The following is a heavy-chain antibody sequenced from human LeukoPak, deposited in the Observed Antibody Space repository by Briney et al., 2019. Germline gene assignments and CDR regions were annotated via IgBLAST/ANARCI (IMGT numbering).Heavy chain of an antibody. CDR2: ISWNSGSI. Sequence: GRSLRLSCAASGFTFDDYAMHWVRQAPGKGLEWVSGISWNSGSIGYADSVKGRFTISRDNAKNSLYLQMNSLRAEDTAVYYCARNPLQSTNWFDPWGQGTLVTVSS. D-gene: IGHD5/OR15-5a*01. CDR3: ARNPLQSTNWFDP. V-gene: IGHV3-9*01. J-gene: IGHJ5*02. CDR1: GFTFDDYA.